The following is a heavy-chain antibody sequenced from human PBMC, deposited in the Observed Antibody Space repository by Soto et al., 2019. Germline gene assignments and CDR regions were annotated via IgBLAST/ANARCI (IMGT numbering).Heavy chain of an antibody. CDR1: GGSFSTDS. V-gene: IGHV1-69*12. CDR2: IIPIFGTV. CDR3: YGMDV. Sequence: QVQLLQSGAEVKKPGSSVRVSCEASGGSFSTDSISWVRQAPGQGLEWMGEIIPIFGTVNYAQKFQGRVTITADEPTTTVYMDLRSLRSEDTAVYYYYGMDVWGQGTTVTVSS. J-gene: IGHJ6*02.